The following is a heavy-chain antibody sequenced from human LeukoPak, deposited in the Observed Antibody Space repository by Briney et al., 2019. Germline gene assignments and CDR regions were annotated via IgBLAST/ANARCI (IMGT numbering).Heavy chain of an antibody. Sequence: QTRGSLRLSCAVSGFSVTNNYMSWIRQAPGKGLEWVSVFYVGGATYYADSVKGRFTISRDNSENTLYLQMKSLRAEDTAVYYCARGDGYNFFDYWGQGTLVTV. CDR1: GFSVTNNY. D-gene: IGHD5-24*01. CDR2: FYVGGAT. CDR3: ARGDGYNFFDY. V-gene: IGHV3-53*01. J-gene: IGHJ4*02.